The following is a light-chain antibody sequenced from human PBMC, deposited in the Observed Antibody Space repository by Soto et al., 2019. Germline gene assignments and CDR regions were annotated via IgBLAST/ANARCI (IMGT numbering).Light chain of an antibody. J-gene: IGLJ1*01. CDR1: SSNIRGNS. V-gene: IGLV1-51*01. CDR2: DDN. Sequence: QSVMTQPPSVSAAPGQKVTISCSGSSSNIRGNSVSWYQQLPGTAPKLLIYDDNKRPSGIPDRFSGSKSGTSATLGITGFQNGDEADYYCGSWDSSLSAYVFGTGTKVTVL. CDR3: GSWDSSLSAYV.